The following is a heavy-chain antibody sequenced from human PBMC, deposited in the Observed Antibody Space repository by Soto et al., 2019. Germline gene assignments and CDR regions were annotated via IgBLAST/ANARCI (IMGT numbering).Heavy chain of an antibody. CDR1: GGSISSGGYS. CDR3: AAGGGLPRYC. CDR2: LYHSGST. D-gene: IGHD5-12*01. Sequence: QLQLQESGSGLVKPSQTLSLTCAVSGGSISSGGYSWSWIRQPPGKGLEWIGYLYHSGSTYYYPSLMSRVTTSVDRSKNQSSLKLSSVTAADTAVYSCAAGGGLPRYCWGQGTLVTVSS. J-gene: IGHJ4*02. V-gene: IGHV4-30-2*01.